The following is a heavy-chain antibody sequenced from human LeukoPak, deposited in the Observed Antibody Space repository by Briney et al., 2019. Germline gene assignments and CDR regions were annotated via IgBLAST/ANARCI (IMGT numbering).Heavy chain of an antibody. CDR1: GDTFTDYY. Sequence: GASVTVSCKASGDTFTDYYMHWVRQAPGQGLEWMGIINPNRGSTSYAQKFQGRVTMTRDTSTSTVFMELSSLRSEDTAVYYCARDPRLSSGYSTGILWYFDLWGRGTLFTVSS. J-gene: IGHJ2*01. V-gene: IGHV1-46*01. CDR3: ARDPRLSSGYSTGILWYFDL. D-gene: IGHD3-22*01. CDR2: INPNRGST.